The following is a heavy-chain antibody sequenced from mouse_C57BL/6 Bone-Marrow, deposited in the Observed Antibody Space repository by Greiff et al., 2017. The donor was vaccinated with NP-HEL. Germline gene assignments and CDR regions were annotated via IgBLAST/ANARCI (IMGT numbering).Heavy chain of an antibody. V-gene: IGHV1-64*01. CDR1: GYTFTSYW. CDR3: ARDYDYGGAMDY. D-gene: IGHD2-4*01. Sequence: QVHVKQPGAELVKPGASVKLSCKASGYTFTSYWMHWVKQRPGQGLEWIGMIHPNSGSTNYNEKFKSKATLTVDKSSSTAYMQLSSLTSEDSAVYYCARDYDYGGAMDYWGQGTSVTVSS. CDR2: IHPNSGST. J-gene: IGHJ4*01.